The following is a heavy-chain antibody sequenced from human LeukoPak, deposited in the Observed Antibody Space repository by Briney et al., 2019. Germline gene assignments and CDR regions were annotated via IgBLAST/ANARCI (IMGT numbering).Heavy chain of an antibody. J-gene: IGHJ4*02. CDR3: ARAAVTLDY. CDR1: GFTFSTYA. V-gene: IGHV3-23*01. Sequence: PGGSLRLSCAASGFTFSTYAMSWVRQSPGKSLEWVSAISGSDAGTYYADSVKGRFTISRDNAKNTLFLQMNSLRAEDTAVYYCARAAVTLDYWGQGALVTVSS. CDR2: ISGSDAGT. D-gene: IGHD4-17*01.